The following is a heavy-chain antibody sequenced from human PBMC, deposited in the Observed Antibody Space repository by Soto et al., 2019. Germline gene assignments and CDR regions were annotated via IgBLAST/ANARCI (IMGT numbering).Heavy chain of an antibody. V-gene: IGHV4-39*01. J-gene: IGHJ4*02. CDR2: IYYSGST. D-gene: IGHD3-22*01. Sequence: SETLSLTCTVSGGSISSSSYYWGWIRQPPGKGLEWIGSIYYSGSTYYNPSLKSRVTISVDTSKNQFSLKLSSVTAADTAVYYCARQGMDYYDSSGYYSFDYSGQGTLVTVSS. CDR3: ARQGMDYYDSSGYYSFDY. CDR1: GGSISSSSYY.